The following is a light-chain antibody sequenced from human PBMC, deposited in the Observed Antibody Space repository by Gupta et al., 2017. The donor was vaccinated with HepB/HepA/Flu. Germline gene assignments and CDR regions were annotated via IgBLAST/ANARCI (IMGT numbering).Light chain of an antibody. Sequence: DIQMTQSPSSLSASVGDRVTITCRASQSISSYLNWYQQKPGKALKLLIYAASSLQSGVPSRFRGSGFGTDFTLTISSLQPEDFASYYCQQCYSTPRTFGGGTKVEIK. V-gene: IGKV1-39*01. J-gene: IGKJ4*01. CDR2: AAS. CDR1: QSISSY. CDR3: QQCYSTPRT.